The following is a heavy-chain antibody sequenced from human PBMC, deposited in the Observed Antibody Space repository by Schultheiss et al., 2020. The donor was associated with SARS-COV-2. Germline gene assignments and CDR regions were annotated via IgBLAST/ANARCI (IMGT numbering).Heavy chain of an antibody. CDR2: ISGSGGST. V-gene: IGHV3-23*01. CDR1: GFTFSSYA. CDR3: ARDEGNDFWSGYTSSYYYYGMDV. J-gene: IGHJ6*02. Sequence: GGSLRLSCAASGFTFSSYAMSWVRQAPGKGLEWVSAISGSGGSTYYADSVKGRFTISRDNAKNTLYLQMDSLRAEDTAVYYCARDEGNDFWSGYTSSYYYYGMDVWGQGTTVTVSS. D-gene: IGHD3-3*01.